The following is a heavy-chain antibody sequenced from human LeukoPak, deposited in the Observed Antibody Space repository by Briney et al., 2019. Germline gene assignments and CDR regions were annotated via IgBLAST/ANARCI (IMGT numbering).Heavy chain of an antibody. Sequence: PGGSLRLSCAASGFTFSDYYMSWIRQAPRKGLEWVSYISSSGSTIYYADSVKGRFTISRDNAKNSLYLQMNSLRAEDTAVYYCARRASPIFGVVIYDYWGQGTLVTVSS. D-gene: IGHD3-3*01. CDR2: ISSSGSTI. CDR3: ARRASPIFGVVIYDY. CDR1: GFTFSDYY. V-gene: IGHV3-11*01. J-gene: IGHJ4*02.